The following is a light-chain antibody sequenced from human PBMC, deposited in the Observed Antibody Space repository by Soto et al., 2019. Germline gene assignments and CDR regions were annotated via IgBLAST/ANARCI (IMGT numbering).Light chain of an antibody. Sequence: QSALTQPASVSGSPGQSITISCTGTSSDVGGYNYVSWYQQHPGKAPKLMIYDVSARPSGVSNRFSGSKSGNTASLTISGLQAEDEADYYCSSYTSGRTPYVFGTGTKVTVL. CDR3: SSYTSGRTPYV. J-gene: IGLJ1*01. CDR1: SSDVGGYNY. CDR2: DVS. V-gene: IGLV2-14*03.